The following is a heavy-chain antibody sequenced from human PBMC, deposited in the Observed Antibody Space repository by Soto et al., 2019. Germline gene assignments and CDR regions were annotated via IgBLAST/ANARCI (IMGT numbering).Heavy chain of an antibody. CDR1: GYTFTSYG. CDR2: ISAYNGNT. D-gene: IGHD3-16*02. CDR3: ARHYDYVWGSYRQDNYFDY. J-gene: IGHJ4*02. V-gene: IGHV1-18*04. Sequence: ASVKVSCKASGYTFTSYGISCVRQAPGQVLEWMGWISAYNGNTNYAQKLQGRVTMTTDTSTSTAYMELRSLRSDDTAVYYCARHYDYVWGSYRQDNYFDYWGQGTLVTVSS.